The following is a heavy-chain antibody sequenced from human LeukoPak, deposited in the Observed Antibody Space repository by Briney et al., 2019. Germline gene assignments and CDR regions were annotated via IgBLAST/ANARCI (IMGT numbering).Heavy chain of an antibody. CDR1: GGSISSSSYY. CDR2: IYYSGST. D-gene: IGHD5-18*01. Sequence: PSETLSLTCTVSGGSISSSSYYWGWIRQPPGKGLEWIGSIYYSGSTYYNPSLKSRVTISVDTSKNQFSLKLSSVTAADTAVYYCARRGIQLQPDYWGQGTLVTVSS. CDR3: ARRGIQLQPDY. J-gene: IGHJ4*02. V-gene: IGHV4-39*01.